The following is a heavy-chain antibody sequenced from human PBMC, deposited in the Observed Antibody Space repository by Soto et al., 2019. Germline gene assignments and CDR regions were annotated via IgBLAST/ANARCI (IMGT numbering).Heavy chain of an antibody. CDR1: GFSLSTSGVG. D-gene: IGHD1-26*01. Sequence: SGPTLVHPTPPLTLTCTFSGFSLSTSGVGVGWIRQPPGKALEWLTLCYWDDDRRYNPSLKSRLTFSKDTSKNQVVLRMTNMDPVDTATYYCAHGSSIVGAPAFDYWGQGILVTVSS. CDR3: AHGSSIVGAPAFDY. CDR2: CYWDDDR. J-gene: IGHJ4*02. V-gene: IGHV2-5*02.